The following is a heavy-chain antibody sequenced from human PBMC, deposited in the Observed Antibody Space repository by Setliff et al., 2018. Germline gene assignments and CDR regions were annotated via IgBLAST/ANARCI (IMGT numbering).Heavy chain of an antibody. J-gene: IGHJ5*02. CDR2: IYPGDSIT. CDR1: GYSFSTCW. D-gene: IGHD3-10*01. V-gene: IGHV5-51*01. CDR3: ARHPYYYGSGTYLDNNNRWFDP. Sequence: GESLKISCKGSGYSFSTCWIGWVRQMPGKGLEWMGIIYPGDSITRYSPSFQGQVTISVDKSITTAYLQRSSLRASDTAIYYCARHPYYYGSGTYLDNNNRWFDPWGQGTLVTVSS.